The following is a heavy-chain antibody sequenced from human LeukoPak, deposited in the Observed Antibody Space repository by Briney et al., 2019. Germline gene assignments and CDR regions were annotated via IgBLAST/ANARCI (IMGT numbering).Heavy chain of an antibody. V-gene: IGHV3-23*01. Sequence: GGSLRLSCAASGFTFSSYGMTWVRQAPGKGLEWVSGISGSGGSTYYEDSVKGRFTISRHNSKNTLYLQMNSLRAEDTAVYYCARDGGRSGIDYWGQGTLVTVSS. J-gene: IGHJ4*02. CDR1: GFTFSSYG. CDR2: ISGSGGST. D-gene: IGHD3-3*01. CDR3: ARDGGRSGIDY.